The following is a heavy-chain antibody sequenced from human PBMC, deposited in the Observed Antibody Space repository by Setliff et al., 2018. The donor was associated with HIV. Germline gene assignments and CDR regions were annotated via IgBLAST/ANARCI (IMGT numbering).Heavy chain of an antibody. D-gene: IGHD4-17*01. CDR3: ARRQPPDYGELSAFDI. V-gene: IGHV5-51*01. CDR2: IYPGDSDT. Sequence: GESLKISCKGSGYSFTSYWIGWVRQMPGKGLEWMGIIYPGDSDTRYSPSFQGQVTISADKSISTAYLQWSSLKASDTAMYYCARRQPPDYGELSAFDIWGQGTMVTVSS. J-gene: IGHJ3*02. CDR1: GYSFTSYW.